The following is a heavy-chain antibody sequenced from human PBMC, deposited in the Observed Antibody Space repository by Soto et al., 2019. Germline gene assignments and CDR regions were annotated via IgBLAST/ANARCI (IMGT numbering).Heavy chain of an antibody. Sequence: GPSQRLSCAACGFKDSSSYMRSVRQEPGKGLEWVSVIYSGGTTYYADSVKGRFTISRDNSKNTLYLQMNSLRAEDTAVYYCARVADYWGQGTLVTVSS. CDR1: GFKDSSSY. V-gene: IGHV3-66*01. CDR3: ARVADY. J-gene: IGHJ4*02. CDR2: IYSGGTT.